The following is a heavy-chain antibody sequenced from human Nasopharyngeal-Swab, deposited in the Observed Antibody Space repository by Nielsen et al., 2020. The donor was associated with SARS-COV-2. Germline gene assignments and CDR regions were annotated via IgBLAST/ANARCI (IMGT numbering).Heavy chain of an antibody. CDR3: ARVGGSSWYAFDY. V-gene: IGHV4-59*01. J-gene: IGHJ4*02. Sequence: WIRQPPGKGLEWIGYIFYSGSTNYNPSLKSRVTISVDTSKNQFSLKLSPVTAADTAVYYCARVGGSSWYAFDYWGQGTLVTVSS. CDR2: IFYSGST. D-gene: IGHD6-13*01.